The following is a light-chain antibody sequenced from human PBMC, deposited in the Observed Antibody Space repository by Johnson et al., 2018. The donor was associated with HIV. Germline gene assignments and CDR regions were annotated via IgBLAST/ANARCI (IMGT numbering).Light chain of an antibody. J-gene: IGLJ1*01. V-gene: IGLV1-51*01. CDR1: SSNIGNNY. CDR2: DNN. Sequence: QSVLTQSPSVSAAPGQKVTISCSGSSSNIGNNYVSWYQQLPGTAPKLLIYDNNKRPSGIPDRISGSKSGTSATLGITGLQTGDEADYYCGTWDTSLSAGGVFGTGTKVTVL. CDR3: GTWDTSLSAGGV.